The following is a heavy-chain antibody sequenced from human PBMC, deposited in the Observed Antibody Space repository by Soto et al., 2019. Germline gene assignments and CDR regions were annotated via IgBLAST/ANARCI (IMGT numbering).Heavy chain of an antibody. Sequence: ASVKVSCKASGYTFTSYDINWVRQATGQGLEWMGWMNPNSGNTGYAQKFQGRVTMTRNTSISTAYMELGSLRSEDTAVYYCASTGYGSGSYPYNWFDPWGQGTLVTVSS. CDR1: GYTFTSYD. CDR2: MNPNSGNT. CDR3: ASTGYGSGSYPYNWFDP. J-gene: IGHJ5*02. D-gene: IGHD3-10*01. V-gene: IGHV1-8*01.